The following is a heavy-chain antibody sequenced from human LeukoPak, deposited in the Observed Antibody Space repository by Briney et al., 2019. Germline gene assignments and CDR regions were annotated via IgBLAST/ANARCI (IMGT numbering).Heavy chain of an antibody. Sequence: GGSLRLSCEASGFTFDDYGMSWVRHPPGKGLEWVSGINRNGGGTDYADSVKGRFTISRDNARNSHFLQMNSLRVEDTALYYCARGFRNGPFDCWGQGTLVTVSS. CDR1: GFTFDDYG. CDR3: ARGFRNGPFDC. V-gene: IGHV3-20*04. D-gene: IGHD2-8*01. CDR2: INRNGGGT. J-gene: IGHJ4*02.